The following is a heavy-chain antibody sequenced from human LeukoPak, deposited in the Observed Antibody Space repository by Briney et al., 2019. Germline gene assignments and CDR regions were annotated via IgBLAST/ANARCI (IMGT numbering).Heavy chain of an antibody. D-gene: IGHD2-2*01. J-gene: IGHJ6*04. CDR2: TYYRSKWYN. CDR1: GDSVSSNSAA. Sequence: SQTLSLTCAISGDSVSSNSAAWNWIRQSPSRGLEWLGRTYYRSKWYNDYAVSVKSRITINPDTSKNQFSLQLNSVTPEDTAVCYCARIVVVPAATPGRYFYYGMDVWGKGTTVTVSS. V-gene: IGHV6-1*01. CDR3: ARIVVVPAATPGRYFYYGMDV.